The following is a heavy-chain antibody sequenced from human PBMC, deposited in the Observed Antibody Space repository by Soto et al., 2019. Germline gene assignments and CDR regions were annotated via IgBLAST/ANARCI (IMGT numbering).Heavy chain of an antibody. Sequence: PGESLKISCKGSGYSFTSYWIGWVRQMPGKGLEWMGIIYPGDSDTRYSPSFQGQVTISADKSISTAYLQWSSLKASDTAMYYCARHYCSSTSCYPVSYYYYGMDVWGQGTTVTVSS. V-gene: IGHV5-51*01. CDR3: ARHYCSSTSCYPVSYYYYGMDV. D-gene: IGHD2-2*01. CDR2: IYPGDSDT. J-gene: IGHJ6*02. CDR1: GYSFTSYW.